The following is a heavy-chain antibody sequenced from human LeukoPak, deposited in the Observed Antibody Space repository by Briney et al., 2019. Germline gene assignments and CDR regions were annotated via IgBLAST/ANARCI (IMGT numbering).Heavy chain of an antibody. J-gene: IGHJ4*02. D-gene: IGHD1-1*01. CDR2: INPNSGGT. V-gene: IGHV1-2*07. Sequence: ASVKVSCKASGYTFTGYYMHWVRQAPGQGLEWMGWINPNSGGTNYSHKFQGRVTMTRDTSTSTAYMELSRLRSDDTAVYYCASLDKGNDVVFDYWGQGTLVTVSS. CDR1: GYTFTGYY. CDR3: ASLDKGNDVVFDY.